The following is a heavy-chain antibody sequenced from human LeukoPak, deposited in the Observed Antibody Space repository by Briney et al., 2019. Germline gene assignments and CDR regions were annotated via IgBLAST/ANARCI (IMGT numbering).Heavy chain of an antibody. Sequence: ASVKVSCKASGYTFTGYYINWVRQAPGQGLEWMGRINPNSGGTNYAQKFQGRVTMTRDTSINTAYMELSRLRCDDTAVYYCARDVSYYDSGYYYDYWGQVALVTVSS. CDR2: INPNSGGT. D-gene: IGHD3-22*01. V-gene: IGHV1-2*06. CDR1: GYTFTGYY. CDR3: ARDVSYYDSGYYYDY. J-gene: IGHJ4*02.